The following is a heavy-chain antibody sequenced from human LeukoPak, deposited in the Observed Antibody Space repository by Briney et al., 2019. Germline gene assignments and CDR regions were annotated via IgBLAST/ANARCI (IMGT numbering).Heavy chain of an antibody. J-gene: IGHJ6*03. Sequence: GGSLRLSCLASGFSFNSYTMNWVREAPGKGLEWVSTISPVSSYTWYAESVKGRFTISRDNPKNSLYLQMDSLRAGDTAVYYCVKNGPRRTGRNVWGKGTTVTVSS. V-gene: IGHV3-21*01. CDR3: VKNGPRRTGRNV. D-gene: IGHD1-14*01. CDR1: GFSFNSYT. CDR2: ISPVSSYT.